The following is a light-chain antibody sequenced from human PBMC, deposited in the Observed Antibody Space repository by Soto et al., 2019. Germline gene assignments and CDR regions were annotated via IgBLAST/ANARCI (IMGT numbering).Light chain of an antibody. Sequence: EIVLTQSPGTLSLSPGERATLSCRASQSVTSNYLAWYQQKPGQAPRLLIYGASSRATGIPDRVSGSGSGTDFTLTITRLEPEDFAVYYCQQYGRSPRTFGQGTRVEIK. CDR1: QSVTSNY. J-gene: IGKJ1*01. CDR3: QQYGRSPRT. V-gene: IGKV3-20*01. CDR2: GAS.